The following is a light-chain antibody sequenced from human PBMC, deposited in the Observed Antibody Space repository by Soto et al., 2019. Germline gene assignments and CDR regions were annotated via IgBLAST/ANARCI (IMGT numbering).Light chain of an antibody. J-gene: IGKJ1*01. CDR2: DAS. CDR3: QQYYSYAWT. CDR1: QDIRNY. Sequence: IQLTQSPSSLSASVGDRVTVTCRASQDIRNYLAWYQQKPGKAPKLLICDASTLYSGVPSRFSGSGSGTDFTLTISCLQSEDFATYYCQQYYSYAWTFGQGTKVDIK. V-gene: IGKV1-9*01.